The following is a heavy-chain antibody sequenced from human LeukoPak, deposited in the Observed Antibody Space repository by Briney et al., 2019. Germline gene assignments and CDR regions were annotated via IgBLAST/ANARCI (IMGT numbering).Heavy chain of an antibody. CDR3: AREEHGDYDYYYYGMDV. D-gene: IGHD4-17*01. V-gene: IGHV3-21*01. CDR1: GFTFSSYS. CDR2: ISSSSSYI. Sequence: GGSLRLSCAASGFTFSSYSMNWVRQAPGKGLEWVSSISSSSSYIYYADSVKGRLTISRDNAKNSLYLQMNSLRAEDTAVYYCAREEHGDYDYYYYGMDVWGQGTTVTAS. J-gene: IGHJ6*02.